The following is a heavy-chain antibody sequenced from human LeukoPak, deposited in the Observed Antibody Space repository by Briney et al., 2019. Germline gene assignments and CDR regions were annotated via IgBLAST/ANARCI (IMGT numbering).Heavy chain of an antibody. CDR1: GGSISSYY. Sequence: PETLSLTCTVSGGSISSYYWSWIRQPPGKGLEWIGYIYYSGSTNYNPSLKSRVTISVDTSKNQFSLKLSSVTAADTAVYYCARRRGYYDILTGYSYYFDYWGQGTLVTVSS. J-gene: IGHJ4*02. D-gene: IGHD3-9*01. V-gene: IGHV4-59*08. CDR3: ARRRGYYDILTGYSYYFDY. CDR2: IYYSGST.